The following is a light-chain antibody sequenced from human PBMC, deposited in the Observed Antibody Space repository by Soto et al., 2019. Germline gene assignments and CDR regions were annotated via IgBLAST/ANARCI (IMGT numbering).Light chain of an antibody. CDR1: RGISSW. V-gene: IGKV1-12*01. Sequence: DIQMTQSPSSVSASVGDRVTITCRASRGISSWLTWYQQKPGKAPNLLIYATTSLQSGGPSRFSGSGSGTDFNLTISSLQPDDFANYYCQQASSFPLTFGGGTKVEIK. CDR2: ATT. J-gene: IGKJ4*01. CDR3: QQASSFPLT.